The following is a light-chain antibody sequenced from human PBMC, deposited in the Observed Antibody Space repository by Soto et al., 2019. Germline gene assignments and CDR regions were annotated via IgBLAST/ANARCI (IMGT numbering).Light chain of an antibody. Sequence: DIQMTQFPSTLSASVGDRVTITCRASQSVRSWLAWYQQKPGKAPKLLIYKASNLENGVPSRFSGSGSGTEFTLTISSLQPDDFATYYCQQYSSYAPNAFGPGTKVDFK. V-gene: IGKV1-5*03. J-gene: IGKJ3*01. CDR1: QSVRSW. CDR3: QQYSSYAPNA. CDR2: KAS.